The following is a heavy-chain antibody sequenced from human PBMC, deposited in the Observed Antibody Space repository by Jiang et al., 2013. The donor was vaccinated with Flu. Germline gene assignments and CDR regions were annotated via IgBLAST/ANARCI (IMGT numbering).Heavy chain of an antibody. CDR1: GFSLTTSGVA. J-gene: IGHJ6*02. D-gene: IGHD3-22*01. CDR2: IYWDDDK. V-gene: IGHV2-5*02. CDR3: AHSRYDTSGFPSEAMDV. Sequence: PTQTLTLTCTVSGFSLTTSGVAVNWIRQPPGKALEWLALIYWDDDKRYSPSLRGRLTITQDTSKNQVVLTVTNTDPVDTATYFCAHSRYDTSGFPSEAMDVWGQGTTVTVSS.